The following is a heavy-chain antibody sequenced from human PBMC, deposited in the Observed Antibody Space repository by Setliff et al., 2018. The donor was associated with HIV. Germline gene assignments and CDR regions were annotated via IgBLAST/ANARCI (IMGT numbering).Heavy chain of an antibody. CDR3: ARGGSYSHGAFDI. V-gene: IGHV3-74*01. CDR1: GFSFSNFW. J-gene: IGHJ3*02. D-gene: IGHD1-26*01. Sequence: GGSLRLSCAASGFSFSNFWMQWVRQAPREGLVCVARINGDGSSTAYADSVKGRFTISRDNAKNTLYLQMNSLRAEDTAVYYCARGGSYSHGAFDIWGQGTMVTVSS. CDR2: INGDGSST.